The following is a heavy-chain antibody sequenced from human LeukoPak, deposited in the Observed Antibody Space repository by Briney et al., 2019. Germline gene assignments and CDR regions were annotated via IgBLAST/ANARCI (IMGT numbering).Heavy chain of an antibody. D-gene: IGHD6-6*01. CDR2: IYYSGST. CDR1: GGSISSSSYY. Sequence: PSETLSLTCTVSGGSISSSSYYWGWIRQPPGKGLEGIGSIYYSGSTYYNPSLKSRVTISVDTSKNQFSLKLSSVTAADTAVYYCARRDSSSSHHYPLFDYWGQGTLVTVSS. J-gene: IGHJ4*02. V-gene: IGHV4-39*01. CDR3: ARRDSSSSHHYPLFDY.